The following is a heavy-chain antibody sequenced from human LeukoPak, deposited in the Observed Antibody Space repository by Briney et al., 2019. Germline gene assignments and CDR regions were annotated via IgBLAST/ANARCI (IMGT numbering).Heavy chain of an antibody. CDR2: IRYDGNTK. V-gene: IGHV3-30*02. D-gene: IGHD6-13*01. CDR3: VKDCPGDSSPEGVCHYYMDV. Sequence: PGGSLRLSCVASVFTFNSNVMHWVRQAPGKGLEGVAFIRYDGNTKYYADSVKGRFTISRDNSKNTLYLQMNRLRDDDTAVYYCVKDCPGDSSPEGVCHYYMDVWGKGTTVTVSS. J-gene: IGHJ6*03. CDR1: VFTFNSNV.